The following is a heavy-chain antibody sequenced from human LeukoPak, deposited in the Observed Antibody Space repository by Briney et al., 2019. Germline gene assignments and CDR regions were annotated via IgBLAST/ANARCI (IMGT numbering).Heavy chain of an antibody. V-gene: IGHV1-69*13. CDR3: ADSAKIGYCSSTSCYGALDI. Sequence: SVKVSCKASGGTFSSYAISWVRQAPGQGLEWMGGIIPIFGTANYAQKFQGRVTITADESTSTAYMELSSLRSEDTAVYYCADSAKIGYCSSTSCYGALDIRGQGTMVTVSS. CDR1: GGTFSSYA. D-gene: IGHD2-2*01. CDR2: IIPIFGTA. J-gene: IGHJ3*02.